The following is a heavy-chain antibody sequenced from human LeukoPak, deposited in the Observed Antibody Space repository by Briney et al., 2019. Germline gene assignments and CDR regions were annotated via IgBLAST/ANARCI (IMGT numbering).Heavy chain of an antibody. CDR3: ARDPSGYFNY. J-gene: IGHJ4*02. CDR2: IYDSGST. V-gene: IGHV4-61*01. D-gene: IGHD3-22*01. CDR1: GGSVSSGSYY. Sequence: SETLDLTCTVSGGSVSSGSYYWSWIRQPPGKGLEWIGYIYDSGSTNYNPSLKSRVTITVDTSKNQFSLKLSSVTAADTAVYYCARDPSGYFNYWGQGTLVTASS.